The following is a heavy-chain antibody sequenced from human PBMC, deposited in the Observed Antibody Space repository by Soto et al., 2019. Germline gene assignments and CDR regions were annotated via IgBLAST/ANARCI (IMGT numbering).Heavy chain of an antibody. CDR1: GGSISSGDYY. V-gene: IGHV4-30-4*01. J-gene: IGHJ6*02. CDR2: IYYSGST. D-gene: IGHD6-6*01. Sequence: SETLSLTCTVSGGSISSGDYYWSWIRQPPGKGLEWIGYIYYSGSTYYNPSLKSRVTISVDTSKNQFSLKLSSVTAADTAGYYCASSLDYYGMDVWGQGTTVTVSS. CDR3: ASSLDYYGMDV.